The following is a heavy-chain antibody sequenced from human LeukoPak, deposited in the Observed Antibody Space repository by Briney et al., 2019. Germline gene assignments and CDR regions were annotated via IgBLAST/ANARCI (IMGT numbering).Heavy chain of an antibody. J-gene: IGHJ4*02. D-gene: IGHD1-26*01. CDR1: GYTFTSYG. V-gene: IGHV1-18*01. CDR2: ISAYNGNT. CDR3: ARRRDLYSGSYYPFDY. Sequence: ASVKVSCKASGYTFTSYGISWVRQAPGQGLEWMGWISAYNGNTNYAQKLQGRVTMTTDTSTSTAYMELRSLRSDDTAMYYCARRRDLYSGSYYPFDYWGQGTLVTVSS.